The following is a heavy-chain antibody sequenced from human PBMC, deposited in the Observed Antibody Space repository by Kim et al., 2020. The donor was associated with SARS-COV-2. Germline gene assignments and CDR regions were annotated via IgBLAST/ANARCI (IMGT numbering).Heavy chain of an antibody. CDR1: GFTFSSYA. J-gene: IGHJ4*02. D-gene: IGHD4-17*01. CDR2: ISYDGSNK. V-gene: IGHV3-30-3*01. CDR3: ARAPGASFDY. Sequence: GGSLRLSCAASGFTFSSYAMHWVLQAPGKGLEWVAVISYDGSNKYYADSVKGRFTISRDNSKNTLYLQMNSLRAEDTAVYYCARAPGASFDYWGQGTLVTVSS.